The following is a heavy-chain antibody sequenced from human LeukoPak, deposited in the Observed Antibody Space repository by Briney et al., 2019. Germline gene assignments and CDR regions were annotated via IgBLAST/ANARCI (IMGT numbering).Heavy chain of an antibody. V-gene: IGHV3-43D*04. Sequence: GGSLRLSCAASGFTFDDYAMHWVRQAPGKGLEWVSLISWDGGSTYYADSVKGRFTISRDNSKNSLYLPMNRLRAEDTALYYCARGWNGYSYYYYMDVWGKGTTVTVSS. CDR2: ISWDGGST. CDR3: ARGWNGYSYYYYMDV. CDR1: GFTFDDYA. J-gene: IGHJ6*03. D-gene: IGHD3-3*01.